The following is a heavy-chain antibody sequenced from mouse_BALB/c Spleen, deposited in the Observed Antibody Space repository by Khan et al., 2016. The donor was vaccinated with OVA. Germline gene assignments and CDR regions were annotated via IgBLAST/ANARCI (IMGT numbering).Heavy chain of an antibody. Sequence: VQLKESGPSLVKPSQTLSLTCSVTGDSITSGFWNWIRKFPGNKFEYMGYVTYSGNTYYNPSLKSRISITRDTSKSQYYLQLNSETTEDTATYFCARSYGSWAMDYWGQGTSVTVSS. V-gene: IGHV3-8*02. CDR1: GDSITSGF. D-gene: IGHD1-1*01. CDR3: ARSYGSWAMDY. J-gene: IGHJ4*01. CDR2: VTYSGNT.